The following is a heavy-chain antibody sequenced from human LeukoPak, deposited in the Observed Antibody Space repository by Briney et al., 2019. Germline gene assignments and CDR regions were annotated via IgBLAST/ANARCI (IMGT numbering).Heavy chain of an antibody. CDR1: GYTLTELS. V-gene: IGHV1-24*01. D-gene: IGHD3-3*01. J-gene: IGHJ4*02. CDR2: FDPEDGET. Sequence: ASVKVSCKVSGYTLTELSMHWVRQAPGKGLEWMGGFDPEDGETIYAQKFQGRVTMTEDTSTDTAYMELSSLRSEDTAVYYCATQLDFWSGYYRSSYLDYWGQGTLVTVSS. CDR3: ATQLDFWSGYYRSSYLDY.